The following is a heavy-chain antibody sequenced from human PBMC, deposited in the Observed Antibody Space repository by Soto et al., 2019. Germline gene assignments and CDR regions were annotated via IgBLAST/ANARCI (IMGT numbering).Heavy chain of an antibody. J-gene: IGHJ4*02. Sequence: EVQLVESGGGLVQTGGSLRLSCAASGFSFRIHSMNWVRQAPGKGLEWVSYISSSSSTIYYAGSVKGRFTISRDNAKNSLYLQMNSLRAEDTALYYCARDVAGDLDYWGQGTLVTVSS. V-gene: IGHV3-48*01. CDR3: ARDVAGDLDY. CDR1: GFSFRIHS. CDR2: ISSSSSTI.